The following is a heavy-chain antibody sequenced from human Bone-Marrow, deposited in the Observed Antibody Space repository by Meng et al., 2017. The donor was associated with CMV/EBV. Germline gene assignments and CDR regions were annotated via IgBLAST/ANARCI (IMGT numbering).Heavy chain of an antibody. CDR2: IYPGDSDT. V-gene: IGHV5-51*01. Sequence: KVSCKGSGYSFTSYWIGWVRQMPGKGLEWMGIIYPGDSDTRYSPSFQGQVTISADKSISTAYLQWSSLKASDTAMYYCARRYCSSTSCWIFDYWGQGTLVTVSS. D-gene: IGHD2-2*01. J-gene: IGHJ4*02. CDR1: GYSFTSYW. CDR3: ARRYCSSTSCWIFDY.